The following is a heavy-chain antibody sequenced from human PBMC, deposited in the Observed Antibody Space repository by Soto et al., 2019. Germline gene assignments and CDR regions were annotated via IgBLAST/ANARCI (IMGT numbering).Heavy chain of an antibody. CDR2: IYTSGST. J-gene: IGHJ5*02. V-gene: IGHV4-4*07. CDR1: GGSINSYY. CDR3: ARGIYSKVGATIWFDP. D-gene: IGHD1-26*01. Sequence: PSETLSLTCTVSGGSINSYYWSWIRQPAGKGLEWIGRIYTSGSTNYNPSLKSRVTMSVDTSKNRSSLKLSSVTAADTAVYYCARGIYSKVGATIWFDPWGQGTLVTVSS.